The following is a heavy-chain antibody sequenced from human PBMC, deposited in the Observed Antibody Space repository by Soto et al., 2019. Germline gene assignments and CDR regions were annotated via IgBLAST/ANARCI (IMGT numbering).Heavy chain of an antibody. CDR1: GGSISSSDYY. D-gene: IGHD2-8*01. V-gene: IGHV4-39*01. J-gene: IGHJ4*02. CDR2: IYYTGNT. Sequence: TSETLSLTCTVSGGSISSSDYYWGWIRQPPGKGLEWIGSIYYTGNTYYNPSLKSRVTISVDTSRNQFSLKLNSVTAADTAVYYCARQGYYSTKTYPPSRFWGQGTQVTVS. CDR3: ARQGYYSTKTYPPSRF.